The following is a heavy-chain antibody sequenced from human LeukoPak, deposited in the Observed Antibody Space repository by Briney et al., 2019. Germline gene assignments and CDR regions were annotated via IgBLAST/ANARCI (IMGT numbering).Heavy chain of an antibody. Sequence: ASVKVSCKTSGYSFTSYYIHWVRQAPGQGLEWMGWINPSSGGTEYAQKFQGRVTMTGDTSISTAYMELSRLRSDDTAVYYCARDRGSSGYVDYWGQGTLVTVSS. D-gene: IGHD6-13*01. CDR3: ARDRGSSGYVDY. CDR2: INPSSGGT. V-gene: IGHV1-2*02. J-gene: IGHJ4*02. CDR1: GYSFTSYY.